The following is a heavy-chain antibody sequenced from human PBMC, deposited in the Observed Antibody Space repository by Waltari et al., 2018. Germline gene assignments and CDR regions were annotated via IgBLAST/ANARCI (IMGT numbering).Heavy chain of an antibody. CDR1: GDSVTSSYW. CDR3: ARDRGRGLYLDS. CDR2: LHGSGKT. J-gene: IGHJ4*02. D-gene: IGHD2-15*01. V-gene: IGHV4-4*02. Sequence: QLQLQQSGPGLVKPSASLSLTCAVSGDSVTSSYWWSWVRQPPGKGLEWIGQLHGSGKTNYNPSLESRVTMSLDTSNNRFSLKVFSATAADTAVYYCARDRGRGLYLDSWGQGTLVTVSP.